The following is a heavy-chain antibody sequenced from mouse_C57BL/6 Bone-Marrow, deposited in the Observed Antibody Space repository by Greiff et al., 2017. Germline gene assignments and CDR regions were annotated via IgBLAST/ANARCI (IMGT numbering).Heavy chain of an antibody. CDR2: IWRGGST. V-gene: IGHV2-2*01. CDR3: ARGMWAWFAY. J-gene: IGHJ3*01. CDR1: GFSLTSYG. Sequence: QVQLQQSGPGLVQPSQSLSITCTVSGFSLTSYGVHWVRQSPGKGLEWLGVIWRGGSTDYNAAFISRLSISKDNSKSQVFFKMNSLQADDTAIYXCARGMWAWFAYWGQGTLVTVSA.